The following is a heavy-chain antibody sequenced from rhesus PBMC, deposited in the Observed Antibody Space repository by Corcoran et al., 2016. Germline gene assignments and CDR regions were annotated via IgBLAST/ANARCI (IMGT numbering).Heavy chain of an antibody. V-gene: IGHV4S14*01. CDR1: GYSISSGYY. Sequence: QVQLQESGPGLVKPSETLSLTCAVSGYSISSGYYWGGFPQTPGKGLAWNGSIAGSGGSNYLNPSLKSRVTLSVDTSKNQFSLKLSSVTAADTAVYYCARRLATVTLSYFDYWGQGVLVTVSS. CDR3: ARRLATVTLSYFDY. D-gene: IGHD5-36*02. CDR2: IAGSGGSN. J-gene: IGHJ4*01.